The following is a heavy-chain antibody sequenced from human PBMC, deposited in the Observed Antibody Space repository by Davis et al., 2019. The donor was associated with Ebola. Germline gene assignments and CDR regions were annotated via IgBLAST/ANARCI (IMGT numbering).Heavy chain of an antibody. CDR2: ISYDGSNK. CDR3: ARDAGYCSSTSCFYYYYYGMGV. D-gene: IGHD2-2*01. V-gene: IGHV3-30-3*01. J-gene: IGHJ6*02. CDR1: GFTFSSYA. Sequence: GESLKISCAASGFTFSSYAMHWVRPAPGKGLEWVAVISYDGSNKYYADSVKGRFTTSRDNSKNTLYLQMNSLRGEDTAVYYCARDAGYCSSTSCFYYYYYGMGVWGQGTTVTVSS.